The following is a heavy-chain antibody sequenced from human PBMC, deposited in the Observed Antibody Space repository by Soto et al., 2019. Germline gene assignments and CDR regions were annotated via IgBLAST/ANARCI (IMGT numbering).Heavy chain of an antibody. CDR1: GDSISSGYY. CDR3: ARSGRGEYYDYVWGSRGAFDI. D-gene: IGHD3-16*01. J-gene: IGHJ3*02. Sequence: PSETLSLTCAVSGDSISSGYYWGWIRQPPGKGLEWIGSIYHSGSTYYNPSLKSRVTISVDTSKNQFSLKLSSVTAADTAVYYCARSGRGEYYDYVWGSRGAFDIWGQGTMVTVSS. V-gene: IGHV4-38-2*01. CDR2: IYHSGST.